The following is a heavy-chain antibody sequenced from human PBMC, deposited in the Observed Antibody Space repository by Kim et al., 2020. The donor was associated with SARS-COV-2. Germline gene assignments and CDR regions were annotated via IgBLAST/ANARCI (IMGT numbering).Heavy chain of an antibody. CDR1: GGTFSSYA. CDR2: IIPIFGTA. CDR3: ARGTGYYSTGYFDY. J-gene: IGHJ4*02. Sequence: SVKVSCKASGGTFSSYAISWVRQAPGQGLEWMGGIIPIFGTANYAQKFQGRVTITADESTSTAYMELSSLRSEDTAVYYCARGTGYYSTGYFDYWGQGTLVTVSS. D-gene: IGHD3-9*01. V-gene: IGHV1-69*13.